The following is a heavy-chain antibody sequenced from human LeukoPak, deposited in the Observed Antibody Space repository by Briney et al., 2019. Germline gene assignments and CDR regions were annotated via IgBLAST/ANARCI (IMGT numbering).Heavy chain of an antibody. CDR1: GGSINNYY. CDR3: ARDAGHSSGWPHALP. Sequence: SETLSLTCTVSGGSINNYYWSWIRQPPGKGLEWIGSIYHSGSTYYNPSLKSRVTISVDTSKNQFSLKLSSVTAADTAVYYCARDAGHSSGWPHALPWGQGTLVTVSS. D-gene: IGHD6-19*01. CDR2: IYHSGST. V-gene: IGHV4-38-2*02. J-gene: IGHJ5*02.